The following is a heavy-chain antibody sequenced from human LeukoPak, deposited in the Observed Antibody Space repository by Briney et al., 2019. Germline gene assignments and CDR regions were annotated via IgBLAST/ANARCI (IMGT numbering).Heavy chain of an antibody. CDR3: ARWPDYGDYSFDY. Sequence: SETLSLTCTVSGGSISSSSYYWGWIRQPPGKGLEWIGSIYYSGSTYYNPFLKSRVTISVDTSKNQFSLKLSSVTAADTAVYYCARWPDYGDYSFDYWGQGTLVTVSS. CDR1: GGSISSSSYY. D-gene: IGHD4-17*01. V-gene: IGHV4-39*01. J-gene: IGHJ4*02. CDR2: IYYSGST.